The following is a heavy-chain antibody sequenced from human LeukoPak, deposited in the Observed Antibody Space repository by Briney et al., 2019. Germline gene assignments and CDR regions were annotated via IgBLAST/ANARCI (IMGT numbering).Heavy chain of an antibody. CDR1: GFTFSNYA. Sequence: SGGSLRLSCAASGFTFSNYAMTWVRQAPGKGLEWVSAVSAGGGDTYYADSVKGRFTISRDNSKSTLYLQVNSLRAEDTAVYYCAKDYCTGTNCYGDYWGQGTLVTVSS. CDR2: VSAGGGDT. V-gene: IGHV3-23*01. D-gene: IGHD2-2*01. J-gene: IGHJ4*02. CDR3: AKDYCTGTNCYGDY.